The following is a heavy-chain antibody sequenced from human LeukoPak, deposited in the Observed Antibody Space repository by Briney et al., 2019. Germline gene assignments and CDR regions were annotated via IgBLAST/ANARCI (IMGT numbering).Heavy chain of an antibody. J-gene: IGHJ4*02. CDR3: ARDKDSRSWYMAY. CDR2: IYYSGST. V-gene: IGHV4-39*07. D-gene: IGHD6-13*01. CDR1: AGSISSSSYY. Sequence: ESSETLSLTCTVSAGSISSSSYYWGWIRQPPGKGLEWIGSIYYSGSTYYNPSLKSRVTISVDTSKNQFSLKLSSVTAADTAVYYCARDKDSRSWYMAYWGQGTLVTVSS.